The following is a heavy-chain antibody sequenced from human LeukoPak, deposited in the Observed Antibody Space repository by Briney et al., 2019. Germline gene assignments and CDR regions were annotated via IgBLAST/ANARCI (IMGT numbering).Heavy chain of an antibody. Sequence: GESLRISCKGSGYSFSSSWIAWVRQMPGKGLEWMGIIYPGDSDTRYSPSFQGQVTISADKSVTTAYLQWSSLEASDTAMYYCARRLSSIATSAANDYWGQGTLVTVSS. CDR2: IYPGDSDT. CDR1: GYSFSSSW. D-gene: IGHD2-15*01. CDR3: ARRLSSIATSAANDY. V-gene: IGHV5-51*01. J-gene: IGHJ4*02.